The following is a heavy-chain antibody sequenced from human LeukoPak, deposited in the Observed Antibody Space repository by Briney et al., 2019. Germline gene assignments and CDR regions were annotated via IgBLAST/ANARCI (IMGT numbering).Heavy chain of an antibody. CDR3: ARGGYCSGGTCYSLNAFDI. CDR1: GFTFPSYE. V-gene: IGHV3-48*03. D-gene: IGHD2-15*01. J-gene: IGHJ3*02. Sequence: GGSLRLSCVASGFTFPSYEMNWVRQAPGKGLEWVSYISSIVSNIYYADSVKGRFTISRDNAKNSLYLQMNSLRAEDTAVYYCARGGYCSGGTCYSLNAFDIWGEGTMVTVSS. CDR2: ISSIVSNI.